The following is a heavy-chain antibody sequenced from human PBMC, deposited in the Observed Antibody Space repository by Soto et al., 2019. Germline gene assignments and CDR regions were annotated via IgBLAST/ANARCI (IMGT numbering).Heavy chain of an antibody. Sequence: QLQLQESGPGLVKPSETLSLTCTVSGGSISSSRYYWGWVRQPPGKGLEWIGSIYYSGSSYYNPYLKIQDTIYEDKSKNKYCLKLSCVTAAETAVYYCARQGASSGSFQGGRFDPWGQRNLVSVS. CDR3: ARQGASSGSFQGGRFDP. V-gene: IGHV4-39*01. D-gene: IGHD3-10*01. J-gene: IGHJ5*02. CDR2: IYYSGSS. CDR1: GGSISSSRYY.